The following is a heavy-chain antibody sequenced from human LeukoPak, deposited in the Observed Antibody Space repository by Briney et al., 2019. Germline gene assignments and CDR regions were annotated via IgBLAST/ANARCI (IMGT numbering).Heavy chain of an antibody. D-gene: IGHD3-10*01. J-gene: IGHJ4*02. Sequence: GGSLRLSCAASGFTFSNYGMSGVRQAPGKGLEWVSAITASSSSTHDADSVQGRFTISRDNFKNTLYLQMNSLRAEDTAIYYCAKLFELGTYNNCFHYWGQGTLVTVSS. CDR3: AKLFELGTYNNCFHY. CDR2: ITASSSST. V-gene: IGHV3-23*01. CDR1: GFTFSNYG.